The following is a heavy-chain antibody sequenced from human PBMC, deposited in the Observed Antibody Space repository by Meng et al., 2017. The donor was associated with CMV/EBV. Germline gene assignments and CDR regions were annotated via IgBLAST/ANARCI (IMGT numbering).Heavy chain of an antibody. D-gene: IGHD2-15*01. J-gene: IGHJ4*02. CDR1: GFTFSSYE. CDR2: IRNDGSNK. V-gene: IGHV3-30*02. CDR3: ASLGYCTSVSCSWADY. Sequence: GESLKISCAASGFTFSSYEMNWVRQAPGKGLEWVAFIRNDGSNKYYADSVKGRFTISRDDSKNTLYLQMNSLRPEDTAVYFCASLGYCTSVSCSWADYWGQGTLVTVSS.